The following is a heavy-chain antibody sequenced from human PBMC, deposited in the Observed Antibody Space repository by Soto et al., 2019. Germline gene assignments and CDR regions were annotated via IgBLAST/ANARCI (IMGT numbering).Heavy chain of an antibody. V-gene: IGHV4-34*01. D-gene: IGHD3-10*01. J-gene: IGHJ5*02. CDR2: INHSGST. Sequence: QVQLQQWGAGLLKPSETLSLTCAVYGGSFSGYYWSWIRQPPGKGLEWIGEINHSGSTNYNPSLKSRVTISVDTSKNQFSLKLSSVTAADTAVYYCARERWPHYYGSGSYRYNWFDPWGQGTLVTVSS. CDR3: ARERWPHYYGSGSYRYNWFDP. CDR1: GGSFSGYY.